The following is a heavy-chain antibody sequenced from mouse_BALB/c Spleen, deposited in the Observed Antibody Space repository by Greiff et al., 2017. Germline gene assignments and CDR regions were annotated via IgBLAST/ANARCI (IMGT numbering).Heavy chain of an antibody. CDR3: ARDWYPYYYAMDY. V-gene: IGHV1-14*01. Sequence: VQLQQSGPELVKPGASVKMSCKASGYTFTSYVMHWVKQKPGQGLEWIGYINPYNDGTKYNEKFKGKATMTSDKSSSTAYMELSSLTSEDSAVYYCARDWYPYYYAMDYWGQGTSVTVSS. CDR1: GYTFTSYV. D-gene: IGHD1-1*02. J-gene: IGHJ4*01. CDR2: INPYNDGT.